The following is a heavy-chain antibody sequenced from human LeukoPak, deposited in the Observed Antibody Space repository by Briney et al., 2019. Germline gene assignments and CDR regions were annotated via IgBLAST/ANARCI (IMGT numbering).Heavy chain of an antibody. Sequence: GGSLRLSCAASGFTFSSYEMNWVRQAPGKGLEWVSYISSSGSTIYYADSVKGRFTISRDNAKNSLYLQMNSLRAEDTAVYYCARDFTRDDSRWGQGTLVTVSS. D-gene: IGHD3-22*01. V-gene: IGHV3-48*03. CDR2: ISSSGSTI. J-gene: IGHJ4*02. CDR3: ARDFTRDDSR. CDR1: GFTFSSYE.